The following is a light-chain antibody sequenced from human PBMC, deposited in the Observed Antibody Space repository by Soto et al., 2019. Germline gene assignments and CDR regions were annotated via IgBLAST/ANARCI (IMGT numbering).Light chain of an antibody. J-gene: IGKJ3*01. CDR2: LGS. CDR3: MQALQTPL. CDR1: QSLLHSNGYNY. Sequence: IVMTQSPLSLPVTPGEPASISCRSSQSLLHSNGYNYLDWYLQKPGQSPQLLIYLGSNRASGVPDRCSGSGSGTDFTLKISRVEAEDVGVYYCMQALQTPLFGPGTKVDIK. V-gene: IGKV2-28*01.